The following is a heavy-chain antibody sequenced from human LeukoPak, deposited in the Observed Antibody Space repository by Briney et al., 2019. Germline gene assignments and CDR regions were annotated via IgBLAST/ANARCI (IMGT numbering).Heavy chain of an antibody. CDR2: IYWDDDK. Sequence: SGPTLVKPTQTLTLTCTFSGFSLTTSGVGVGWIRQPPGKALEWLALIYWDDDKRYSPSLKSRLTITKDSSKNQVVLTITNMDPVDTATYYCIRTPIALDIWGQGTMVTVSS. J-gene: IGHJ3*02. V-gene: IGHV2-5*02. CDR3: IRTPIALDI. CDR1: GFSLTTSGVG.